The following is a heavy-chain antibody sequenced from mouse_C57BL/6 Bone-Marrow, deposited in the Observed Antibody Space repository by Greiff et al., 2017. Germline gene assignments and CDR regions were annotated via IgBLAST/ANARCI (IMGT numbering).Heavy chain of an antibody. V-gene: IGHV14-4*01. J-gene: IGHJ3*01. CDR3: TAYGNSWFAY. Sequence: VQLQQSGAELVRPGASVKLSCTASGFNIEDGYMHWVKQRPEQGLEWIWWGDPENGYTEYASKFQGKATITADTSSTTAYLQLSSLTSEDTAVYYCTAYGNSWFAYWGQGTLVTVSA. CDR1: GFNIEDGY. CDR2: GDPENGYT. D-gene: IGHD2-1*01.